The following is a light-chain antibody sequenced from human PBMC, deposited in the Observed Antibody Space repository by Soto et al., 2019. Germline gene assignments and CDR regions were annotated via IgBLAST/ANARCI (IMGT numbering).Light chain of an antibody. V-gene: IGKV3-11*01. CDR3: HKRQSWPQT. CDR1: QYINTR. CDR2: QTS. J-gene: IGKJ1*01. Sequence: VFTRSSAPLSSVPGDGVTLVCRASQYINTRLAWYQHRPGQAPRLLIYQTSIRAAGIPARVSASGTGTDFTLTISDVRPEDLAVYYCHKRQSWPQTFGQGTKVDIK.